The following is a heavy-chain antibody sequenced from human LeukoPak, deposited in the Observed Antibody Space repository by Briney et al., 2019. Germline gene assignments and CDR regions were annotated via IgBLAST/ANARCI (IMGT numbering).Heavy chain of an antibody. CDR1: GGSIISSAYY. Sequence: SETLSLTCTVSGGSIISSAYYWSWIRQPPGKGLEWIGYIYYSGSTYYNPSLKSLVTISLDTSKNQFSLKLSSVTAADTAVYYCVRTEVSSGSEDYWGQGTLVTVSS. J-gene: IGHJ4*02. D-gene: IGHD6-19*01. V-gene: IGHV4-30-4*08. CDR2: IYYSGST. CDR3: VRTEVSSGSEDY.